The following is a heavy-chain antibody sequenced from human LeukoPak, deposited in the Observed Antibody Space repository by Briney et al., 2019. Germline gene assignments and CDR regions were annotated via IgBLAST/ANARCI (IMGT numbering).Heavy chain of an antibody. J-gene: IGHJ4*02. CDR2: IYYSGST. Sequence: SETLSLTCTVSGGSISSYYWSWIRQPPGKGLEWIGYIYYSGSTNYNPSLKSRVTISADTSKNQFSLNLSSVTAADTAVYYCARGGGYSGYDFGYWGQGTLVTV. V-gene: IGHV4-59*01. D-gene: IGHD5-12*01. CDR3: ARGGGYSGYDFGY. CDR1: GGSISSYY.